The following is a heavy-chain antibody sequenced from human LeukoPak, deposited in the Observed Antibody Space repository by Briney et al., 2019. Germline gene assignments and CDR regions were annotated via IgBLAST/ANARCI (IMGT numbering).Heavy chain of an antibody. CDR3: ARDADVSSSGWFDY. CDR2: IYTSGST. J-gene: IGHJ4*02. D-gene: IGHD6-19*01. Sequence: SETLSLTCTVSGGSISSYYWSWIRQPAGKGLEWIGRIYTSGSTNYNPSLKSRVTMSVDTSKNQFSLKLSSVTAADTAVYYCARDADVSSSGWFDYWGQGTLVTVSS. CDR1: GGSISSYY. V-gene: IGHV4-4*07.